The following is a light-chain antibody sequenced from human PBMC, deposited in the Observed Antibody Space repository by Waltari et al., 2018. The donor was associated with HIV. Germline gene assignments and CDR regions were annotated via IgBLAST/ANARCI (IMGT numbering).Light chain of an antibody. CDR1: QNINSW. CDR2: RAS. Sequence: DIQMTQSPSTLSASVGDRFTITCRASQNINSWLAWYQQKPGKAPKLLIYRASNLQSGVPSRFSGSESGTEFTLTISSLQADDFATYYCLQYDNLWTFGQGTKVDIK. V-gene: IGKV1-5*03. CDR3: LQYDNLWT. J-gene: IGKJ1*01.